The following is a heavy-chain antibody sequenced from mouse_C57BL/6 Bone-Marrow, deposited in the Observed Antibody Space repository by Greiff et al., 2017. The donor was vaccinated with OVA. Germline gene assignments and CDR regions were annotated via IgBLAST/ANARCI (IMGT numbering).Heavy chain of an antibody. V-gene: IGHV1-80*01. D-gene: IGHD1-1*01. Sequence: QVQLKESGAELVKPGASVKISCKASGYAFSSYWMNWVKQRPGKGLEWIGQIYPGDGDTNYNGKFKGKATLTADKSSSTAYMQLSSLTSEDSAVYFCARFITTYYYAMDYWGQGTSVTVSS. CDR1: GYAFSSYW. CDR2: IYPGDGDT. J-gene: IGHJ4*01. CDR3: ARFITTYYYAMDY.